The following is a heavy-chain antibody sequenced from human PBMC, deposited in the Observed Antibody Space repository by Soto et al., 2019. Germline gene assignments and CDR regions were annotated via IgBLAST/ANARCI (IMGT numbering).Heavy chain of an antibody. CDR1: GYSFTSYW. CDR3: ARTVGQSNRNYGAFDI. J-gene: IGHJ3*02. CDR2: IYPGDSDT. Sequence: GESLKISCKGSGYSFTSYWIGWVRQMPGKGLEWMGIIYPGDSDTRYSPSFQGQVTISADKSISTAYLQWSSLKASDTAMYYCARTVGQSNRNYGAFDIWGQGTMVTVSS. D-gene: IGHD1-7*01. V-gene: IGHV5-51*01.